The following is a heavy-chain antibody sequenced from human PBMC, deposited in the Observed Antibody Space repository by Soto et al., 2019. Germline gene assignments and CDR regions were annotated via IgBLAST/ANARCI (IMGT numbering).Heavy chain of an antibody. V-gene: IGHV1-69*06. CDR1: GGTFSSYA. J-gene: IGHJ4*02. CDR3: ARDATVTTLRGPLFDY. D-gene: IGHD4-4*01. CDR2: IIPIFGTA. Sequence: QVQLVQSGAEVKKPGSSVKVSCKASGGTFSSYAISWVRHAPGQGLEWMGGIIPIFGTANYAQKFQGRVTSTADKSTSTAYMELSSLRSEDTAVYYCARDATVTTLRGPLFDYWGQGTLVTVSS.